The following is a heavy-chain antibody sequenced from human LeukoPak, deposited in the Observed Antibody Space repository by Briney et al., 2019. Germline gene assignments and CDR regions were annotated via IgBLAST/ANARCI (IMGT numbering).Heavy chain of an antibody. V-gene: IGHV3-66*01. CDR3: ARDLGYSSSWYSHYYYYGMDV. J-gene: IGHJ6*02. CDR2: IYSGGST. D-gene: IGHD6-13*01. Sequence: GGSLRLSCAASGFTVSSNYMSWVRQAPGKGLEWVSVIYSGGSTYYADSVKGRFTISRDNSKNTLYLQMNSLRAEDTAVYYCARDLGYSSSWYSHYYYYGMDVWGQGTTVTVSS. CDR1: GFTVSSNY.